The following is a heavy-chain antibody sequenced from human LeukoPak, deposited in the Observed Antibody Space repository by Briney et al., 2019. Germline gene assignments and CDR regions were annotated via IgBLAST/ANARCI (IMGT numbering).Heavy chain of an antibody. Sequence: GGSLRLSCAASGFTFSGYGMHWVRQAPGKGLEWVGVIWYDGSNKYYADSVKGRFTISRDNSKNTLYLQMNSLRADDTAVYYCATENSGSYYGYFDSWGQGTLVTVSS. J-gene: IGHJ4*03. D-gene: IGHD1-26*01. CDR3: ATENSGSYYGYFDS. CDR2: IWYDGSNK. CDR1: GFTFSGYG. V-gene: IGHV3-33*01.